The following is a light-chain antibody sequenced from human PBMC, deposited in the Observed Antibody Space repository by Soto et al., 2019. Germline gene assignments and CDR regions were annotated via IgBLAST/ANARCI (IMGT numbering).Light chain of an antibody. CDR2: TNN. J-gene: IGLJ2*01. V-gene: IGLV1-44*01. CDR1: SSNIGSHI. CDR3: AAWDDSAFGVV. Sequence: QSVLTQPPAASGAPGQRVTISCSGSSSNIGSHIVNWYQQVPGTDPKLLIYTNNQRPSGVPDRFSGSKSGTSASLAISGLQSEDEADYYCAAWDDSAFGVVFGGGTKLTVL.